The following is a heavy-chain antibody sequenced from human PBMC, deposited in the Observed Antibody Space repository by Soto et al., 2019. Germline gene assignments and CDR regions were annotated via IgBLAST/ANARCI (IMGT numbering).Heavy chain of an antibody. CDR1: GFTFDDVA. V-gene: IGHV3-9*01. J-gene: IGHJ4*02. Sequence: GGSLRLSCAASGFTFDDVAMHWVRQAPGKGLEWVAGITWNGGDIAYADSVKGRFTISRDNAKNSLYLQMDSLRPEDTALYFCAKDREGSIVATILAHWGQGTLVTVSS. CDR3: AKDREGSIVATILAH. CDR2: ITWNGGDI. D-gene: IGHD5-12*01.